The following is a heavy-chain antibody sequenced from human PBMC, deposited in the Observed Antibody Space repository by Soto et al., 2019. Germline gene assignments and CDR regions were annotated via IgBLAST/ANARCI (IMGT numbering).Heavy chain of an antibody. CDR3: ARVLGYRNAFDI. V-gene: IGHV3-64*01. CDR1: GFTFSSYG. Sequence: GGSLRLSCAASGFTFSSYGMHWVRQAPGKGLEYVSAISSNGGSTYYANSVKGRFTISRDNSKNTLYLQMGSLRAEDMAVYYCARVLGYRNAFDIWGQGTMVTVSS. D-gene: IGHD2-15*01. CDR2: ISSNGGST. J-gene: IGHJ3*02.